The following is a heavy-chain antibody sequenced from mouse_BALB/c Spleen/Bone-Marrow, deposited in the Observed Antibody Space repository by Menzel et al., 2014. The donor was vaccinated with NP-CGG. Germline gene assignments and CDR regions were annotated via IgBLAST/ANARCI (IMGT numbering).Heavy chain of an antibody. Sequence: LVESGPELVMPGALVKISCKASGYIFTSYDINWVKQRPGQGLEWIGCIYPGDGSTKHNEKFKGKATLTADKSSSTAYMQVSSLTSENSAVYFCAVTAQESFTYWGQETLDTGST. CDR1: GYIFTSYD. V-gene: IGHV1S33*01. CDR2: IYPGDGST. D-gene: IGHD3-2*02. J-gene: IGHJ3*01. CDR3: AVTAQESFTY.